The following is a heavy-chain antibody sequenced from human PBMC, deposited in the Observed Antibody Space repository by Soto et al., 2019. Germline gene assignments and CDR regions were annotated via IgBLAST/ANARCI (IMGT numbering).Heavy chain of an antibody. D-gene: IGHD2-15*01. V-gene: IGHV3-30-3*01. CDR2: ISYDGSNK. CDR1: GFTFSSYA. Sequence: SLRLSCAASGFTFSSYAMHWVRQAPGKGLEWVAVISYDGSNKYYADSVKGRFTISRDNSKNTLYLQMNSLRAEDTAVYYCARIHCSGGSCYGYYYYGMDVWGQGTTVTVSS. J-gene: IGHJ6*02. CDR3: ARIHCSGGSCYGYYYYGMDV.